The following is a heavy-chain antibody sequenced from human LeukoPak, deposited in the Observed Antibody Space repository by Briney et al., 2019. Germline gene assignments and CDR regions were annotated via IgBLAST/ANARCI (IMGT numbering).Heavy chain of an antibody. J-gene: IGHJ6*02. D-gene: IGHD7-27*01. V-gene: IGHV3-7*01. CDR3: ATYTNWVAGDV. CDR2: IKKEGSMK. Sequence: GGSLRPACVASGFSFSDLWMGWGRPAPGKGLGWVDEIKKEGSMKDKVGSGKGQHTLSRDNAKNSLYLQLAGLRAEDRVVYYCATYTNWVAGDVWGQGATVSVSS. CDR1: GFSFSDLW.